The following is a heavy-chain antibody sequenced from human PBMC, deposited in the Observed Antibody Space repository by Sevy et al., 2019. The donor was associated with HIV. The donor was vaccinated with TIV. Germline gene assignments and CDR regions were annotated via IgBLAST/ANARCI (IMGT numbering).Heavy chain of an antibody. CDR2: IIPMFGTA. J-gene: IGHJ4*02. D-gene: IGHD4-17*01. V-gene: IGHV1-69*13. CDR3: AKADYGDYPLDY. Sequence: SMKVSCKAFGGTFSSYAINWVRQAPGHGLEWMGGIIPMFGTAKYAQKFQGRVTITADESTSTAYMELSSLRSEDTAVYYCAKADYGDYPLDYWGQGTLVTVSS. CDR1: GGTFSSYA.